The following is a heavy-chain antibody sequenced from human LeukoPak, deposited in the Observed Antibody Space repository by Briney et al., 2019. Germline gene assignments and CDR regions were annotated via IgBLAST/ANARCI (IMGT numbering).Heavy chain of an antibody. CDR1: GGSISSYY. Sequence: SETLSLTCTVPGGSISSYYWSWIRQPAGKGLEWIGRIYTSGSTNYNPSLKSRVTMSVDTSKNQFSLKLSSVTAADTAVYYCARGVVVAVEIGNWFDPWGQGTLVTVSS. D-gene: IGHD2-15*01. CDR2: IYTSGST. CDR3: ARGVVVAVEIGNWFDP. J-gene: IGHJ5*02. V-gene: IGHV4-4*07.